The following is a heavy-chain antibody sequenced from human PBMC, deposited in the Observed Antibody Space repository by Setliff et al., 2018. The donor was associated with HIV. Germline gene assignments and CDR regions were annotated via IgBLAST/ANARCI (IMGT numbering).Heavy chain of an antibody. D-gene: IGHD6-13*01. CDR3: ARGPGIAAAGTRTHFFDC. CDR2: INPSGGST. CDR1: GYTFTSYY. Sequence: GASVKVSCKASGYTFTSYYMHWVRQAPGQGLEWMGIINPSGGSTSYAQKFQGRVTMTRDTSTSTVYMELSSLRSEDTAVYYCARGPGIAAAGTRTHFFDCWGQGTLVTVSS. V-gene: IGHV1-46*01. J-gene: IGHJ4*02.